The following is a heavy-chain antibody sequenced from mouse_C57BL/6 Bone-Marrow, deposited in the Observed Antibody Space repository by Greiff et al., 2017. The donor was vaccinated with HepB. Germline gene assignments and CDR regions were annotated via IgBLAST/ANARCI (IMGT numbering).Heavy chain of an antibody. CDR3: ARHDSSGYYYYAMDY. CDR2: FYPGSGSI. D-gene: IGHD3-2*02. Sequence: VKLMESGAELVKPGASVKLSCKASGYTFTEYTIHWVKQRSGQGLEWIGWFYPGSGSIKYNEKFQDKATLTADKSSSTVYMELNRLTSKDSAVYFCARHDSSGYYYYAMDYWGQGTSVTVSS. CDR1: GYTFTEYT. V-gene: IGHV1-62-2*01. J-gene: IGHJ4*01.